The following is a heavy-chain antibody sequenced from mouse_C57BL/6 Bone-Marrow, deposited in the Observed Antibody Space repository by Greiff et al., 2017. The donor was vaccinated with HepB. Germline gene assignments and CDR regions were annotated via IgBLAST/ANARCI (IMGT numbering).Heavy chain of an antibody. CDR1: GYTFTSYW. Sequence: VQLQQSGAELVKPGASVKLSCKASGYTFTSYWMHWVKQRPGQGLEWIGMIHPNSGSTNYNEKFKSKATLTVDKSSSTAYMQLSSLTSEDSAVYYCARKGSSYPYYAMDYWGQGTSVTVSS. V-gene: IGHV1-64*01. J-gene: IGHJ4*01. CDR2: IHPNSGST. CDR3: ARKGSSYPYYAMDY. D-gene: IGHD1-1*01.